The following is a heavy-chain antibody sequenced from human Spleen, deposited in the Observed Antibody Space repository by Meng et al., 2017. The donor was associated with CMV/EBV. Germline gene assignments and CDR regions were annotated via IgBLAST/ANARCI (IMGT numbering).Heavy chain of an antibody. Sequence: SLKISCAASGFTFDDYAMNWVRQAPGKGLEWVSGISWNSGSIDYADSVKGRFTISRDNAKKTLSLQINTLRPEDTALYYCTKGGGERVTFDAMDVWGQGTTVTVSS. CDR3: TKGGGERVTFDAMDV. CDR1: GFTFDDYA. D-gene: IGHD2-21*02. CDR2: ISWNSGSI. V-gene: IGHV3-9*01. J-gene: IGHJ6*02.